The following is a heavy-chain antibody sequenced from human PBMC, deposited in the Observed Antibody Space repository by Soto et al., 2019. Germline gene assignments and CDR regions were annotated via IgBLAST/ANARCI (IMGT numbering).Heavy chain of an antibody. CDR1: GYGFTAYG. J-gene: IGHJ4*02. Sequence: QVQLVQSGAEVKKPGASVKVSCKTSGYGFTAYGITWVRQAPGQGFEWMGRTTTYNGNTKYAQKVQGRVTMTTDTSTSTAYMELRSLRFDDPAVYYCARDNGQWLVGWGQGTLVTVSS. CDR2: TTTYNGNT. CDR3: ARDNGQWLVG. V-gene: IGHV1-18*01. D-gene: IGHD6-19*01.